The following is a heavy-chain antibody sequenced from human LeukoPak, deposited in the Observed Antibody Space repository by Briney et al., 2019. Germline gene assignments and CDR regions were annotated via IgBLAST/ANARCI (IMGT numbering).Heavy chain of an antibody. J-gene: IGHJ3*02. CDR2: IYYSGST. Sequence: SETLSLTCTVSGGSISSDHWNWIRQPPGKGLEWIGCIYYSGSTYYDPSLKSRVTISVDMSKSQFSLRLTSVTAADTAVYYCARKNDFDIWGQGTLVTVSS. CDR3: ARKNDFDI. D-gene: IGHD2/OR15-2a*01. CDR1: GGSISSDH. V-gene: IGHV4-59*01.